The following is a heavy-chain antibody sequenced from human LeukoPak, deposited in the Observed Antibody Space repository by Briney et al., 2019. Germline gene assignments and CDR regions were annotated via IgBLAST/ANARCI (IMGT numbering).Heavy chain of an antibody. CDR3: VRGNYNFDY. CDR2: TYYRSKWYN. D-gene: IGHD1-7*01. Sequence: PSQTLSLTCAISGESVSGNAAAWNWIRQSPSRGLEWLGRTYYRSKWYNEYAEYVKSRITINPDTSKNQFSLQLRSVIPEDTAVYYCVRGNYNFDYWGQGTLVTVSS. V-gene: IGHV6-1*01. CDR1: GESVSGNAAA. J-gene: IGHJ4*02.